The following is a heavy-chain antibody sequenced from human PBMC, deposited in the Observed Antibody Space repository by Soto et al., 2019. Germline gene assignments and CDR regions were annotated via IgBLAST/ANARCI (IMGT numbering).Heavy chain of an antibody. CDR2: ISPHNFNT. D-gene: IGHD3-9*01. CDR1: GYTFTHFY. CDR3: ARDEGGYDILTGYYKAHHFDS. V-gene: IGHV1-18*01. J-gene: IGHJ4*02. Sequence: ASVKVSCKASGYTFTHFYITWVRQAPGQGLEWMGAISPHNFNTNYAQKFRGRVTLTTEKSTNTAYMDLRSLTSDDTAVYYCARDEGGYDILTGYYKAHHFDSGGQGVPVTVSS.